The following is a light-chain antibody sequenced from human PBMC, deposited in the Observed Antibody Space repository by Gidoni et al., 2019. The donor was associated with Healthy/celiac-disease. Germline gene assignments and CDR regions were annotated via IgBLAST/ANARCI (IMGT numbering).Light chain of an antibody. V-gene: IGKV1-13*02. CDR2: DAS. Sequence: AIQLTQSPSSLSASVGDRVTITCRASQGISSALAWYQQKPGKAPKLLIYDASSLESGVPSRFSGSGSGTDFTLTISSLQPEDFATYYCQQFNSWYTFGQXTKLEIK. CDR3: QQFNSWYT. CDR1: QGISSA. J-gene: IGKJ2*01.